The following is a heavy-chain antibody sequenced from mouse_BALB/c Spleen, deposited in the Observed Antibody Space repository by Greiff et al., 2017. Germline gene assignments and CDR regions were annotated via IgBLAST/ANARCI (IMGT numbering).Heavy chain of an antibody. CDR1: GYSITSGYY. V-gene: IGHV3-6*02. J-gene: IGHJ2*01. Sequence: DVQLVESGPGLVKPSQSLSLTCSVTGYSITSGYYWNWIRQFPGNKLEWMGYISYDGSNNYNPSLKNRISITRDTSKNQFFLKLNSVTTEDTATYYCARNFDYWGQGTTLTVSS. CDR3: ARNFDY. CDR2: ISYDGSN.